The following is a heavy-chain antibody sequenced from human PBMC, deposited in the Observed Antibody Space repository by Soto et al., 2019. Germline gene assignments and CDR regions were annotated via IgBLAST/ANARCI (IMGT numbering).Heavy chain of an antibody. D-gene: IGHD6-19*01. Sequence: QVQLVQSGAEAKKPGASVKVSCKASGYTFIAYHIHWLRQAPGQGLEWMGWINPNRGGTNYAQEFQDRITMTRDTSISTAYMELSRLTSDDTAMYDCAKDHGSGWYGDFDYWGQGTLVTVSP. J-gene: IGHJ4*02. CDR2: INPNRGGT. V-gene: IGHV1-2*02. CDR1: GYTFIAYH. CDR3: AKDHGSGWYGDFDY.